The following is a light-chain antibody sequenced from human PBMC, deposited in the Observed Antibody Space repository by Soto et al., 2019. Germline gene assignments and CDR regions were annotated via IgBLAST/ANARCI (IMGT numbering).Light chain of an antibody. V-gene: IGKV3-20*01. J-gene: IGKJ3*01. CDR3: QHYGSSPLFT. Sequence: EIVLTQSPGTLSLSPGERATLSCRASQSINSNYLVWYQQKPGQAPRLLIYGTSSRATGIPDRFSGRGSGTDFTLNISRLEHEDFEVYYCQHYGSSPLFTFGPGTKVDI. CDR2: GTS. CDR1: QSINSNY.